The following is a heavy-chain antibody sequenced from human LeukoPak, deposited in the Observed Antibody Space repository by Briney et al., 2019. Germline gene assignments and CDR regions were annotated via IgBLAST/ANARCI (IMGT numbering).Heavy chain of an antibody. D-gene: IGHD3-22*01. Sequence: GGSLRLSCAASGFTFSSYEMNWVRQAPGKGLEWVSYISSSGSTIYYADSVKGRFTISRDNSKNTLYLQMKSLRAEDTAVYYCARGGKRRGITLIVATSTPRDAFDIWGQGTMVTVSS. CDR1: GFTFSSYE. CDR3: ARGGKRRGITLIVATSTPRDAFDI. CDR2: ISSSGSTI. V-gene: IGHV3-48*03. J-gene: IGHJ3*02.